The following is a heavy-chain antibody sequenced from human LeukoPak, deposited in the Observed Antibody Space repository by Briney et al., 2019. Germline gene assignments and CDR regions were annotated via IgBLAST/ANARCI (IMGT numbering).Heavy chain of an antibody. Sequence: GGSLRLSCTASGFTLSSYEMSWIRQAPGKGLEWVSSIDYSGGDTHYADSVKGRFTISRDNSKNTLYLQMNSLRAEDTAVYYCAKDEEAPPSNWFDPWGQGTLVTVSS. CDR3: AKDEEAPPSNWFDP. CDR1: GFTLSSYE. V-gene: IGHV3-23*01. CDR2: IDYSGGDT. J-gene: IGHJ5*02.